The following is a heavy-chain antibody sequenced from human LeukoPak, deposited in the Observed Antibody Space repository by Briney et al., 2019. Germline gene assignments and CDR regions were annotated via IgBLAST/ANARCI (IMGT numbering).Heavy chain of an antibody. J-gene: IGHJ5*02. Sequence: SETLSLTCAVYGGSFSGYYWSWIRQPSGKGLEWIGEINHSGSTNYNPSLKSRVTISVDTSKNQFSLKLSSVTAADTAVYYCAGRGNRGNSYGWHNWFDPWGQGTLVTVFS. CDR3: AGRGNRGNSYGWHNWFDP. V-gene: IGHV4-34*01. D-gene: IGHD5-18*01. CDR1: GGSFSGYY. CDR2: INHSGST.